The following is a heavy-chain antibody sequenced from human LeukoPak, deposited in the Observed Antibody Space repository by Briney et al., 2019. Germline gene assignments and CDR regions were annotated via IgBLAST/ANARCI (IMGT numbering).Heavy chain of an antibody. Sequence: PSETLSLTCTVSGGPISSYYWSWIRQPAGKGLEWIGRIYTSGSTNYNPSLKSRVTMSVDTSKNQFSLKLSSVTAADTAVYYCARASVVPATTDYYYYMDVWGQGTTVTVSS. CDR1: GGPISSYY. D-gene: IGHD2-2*01. J-gene: IGHJ6*03. CDR2: IYTSGST. CDR3: ARASVVPATTDYYYYMDV. V-gene: IGHV4-4*07.